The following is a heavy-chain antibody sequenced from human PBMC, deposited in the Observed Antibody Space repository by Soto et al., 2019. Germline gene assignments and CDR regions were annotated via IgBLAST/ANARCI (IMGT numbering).Heavy chain of an antibody. D-gene: IGHD3-22*01. CDR3: ASDPSIYYDSSGGYFDY. Sequence: PGGSLRLSCAASGFTFSSYSMNWVRQAPGKGLEWVSSISSSSSYIYYADSVKGRFTISRDNAKNSLYLQMNSLRAEDTAVYYCASDPSIYYDSSGGYFDYWGQGTLVTVSS. V-gene: IGHV3-21*01. CDR2: ISSSSSYI. J-gene: IGHJ4*02. CDR1: GFTFSSYS.